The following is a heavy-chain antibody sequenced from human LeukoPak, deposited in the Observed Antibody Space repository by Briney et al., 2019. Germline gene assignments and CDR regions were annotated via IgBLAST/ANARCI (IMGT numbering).Heavy chain of an antibody. V-gene: IGHV4-31*03. J-gene: IGHJ4*02. Sequence: SETLSLTCTVSGGSISSGGYYWSWIRQHPGKGLEWIGYIYYSGSTYYNPSLKSRVTISVDTSKNQFSLKLSSVTAADTAVYYCARGGGSSWYAGDYYFGYWGQGTLVTVSS. CDR3: ARGGGSSWYAGDYYFGY. CDR2: IYYSGST. CDR1: GGSISSGGYY. D-gene: IGHD6-13*01.